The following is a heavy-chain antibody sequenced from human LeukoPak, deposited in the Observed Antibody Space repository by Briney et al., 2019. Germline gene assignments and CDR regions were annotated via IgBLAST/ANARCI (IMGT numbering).Heavy chain of an antibody. CDR2: ISGSDTRT. V-gene: IGHV3-23*01. Sequence: GGSLRLSCAASGLTFSTCAMSWVRQAPGKGLEWVSAISGSDTRTYYADSLKGRFTISRDNSKNTLYLQMDSLTAEDTAVYYCAKEDSRGHWFDYWGQGTLVTVSS. CDR1: GLTFSTCA. CDR3: AKEDSRGHWFDY. D-gene: IGHD3-22*01. J-gene: IGHJ4*02.